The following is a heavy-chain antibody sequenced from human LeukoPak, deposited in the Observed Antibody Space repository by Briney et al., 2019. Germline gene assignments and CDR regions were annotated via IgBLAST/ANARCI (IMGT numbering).Heavy chain of an antibody. CDR1: GYTFTGYY. D-gene: IGHD3-22*01. CDR3: AREHDSSGYYDRFQH. J-gene: IGHJ1*01. CDR2: INPNSGGT. Sequence: GASVKVSCKASGYTFTGYYMHWVRQAPGQGLELMGWINPNSGGTNYAQKFQGRVTMTRDTSISTAYMELSRLRSDDTAVYYCAREHDSSGYYDRFQHWGQGTLVTVSS. V-gene: IGHV1-2*02.